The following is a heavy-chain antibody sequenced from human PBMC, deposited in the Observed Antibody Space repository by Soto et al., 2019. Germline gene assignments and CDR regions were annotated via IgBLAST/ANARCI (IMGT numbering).Heavy chain of an antibody. V-gene: IGHV1-18*04. CDR3: AREDDVVNHYYGMDV. J-gene: IGHJ6*02. D-gene: IGHD2-15*01. CDR2: ISAYNGNT. Sequence: ASVKVSCKASGYTFTSHGISWVRQAPGQGLEWMGWISAYNGNTNYAQKLQGRVTMTTDTSTSTAYMELRSLRSDDTAVYYCAREDDVVNHYYGMDVWGQGTTVTVSS. CDR1: GYTFTSHG.